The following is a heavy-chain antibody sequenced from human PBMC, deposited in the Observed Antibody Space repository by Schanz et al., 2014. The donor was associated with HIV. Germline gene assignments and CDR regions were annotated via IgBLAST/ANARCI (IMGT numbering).Heavy chain of an antibody. J-gene: IGHJ4*02. D-gene: IGHD3-9*01. CDR2: LYSGGRK. Sequence: VQLVESGGGLIQPGGSLRLTCVASGFTVSSNYMTWVRQAPGKGLEWVSVLYSGGRKYYADAMKGRFTISRDNAKKSLYLQMNSLRGEDTALYYCAKDAARIYYDILTGPFDSWGQGTLVTVSS. CDR1: GFTVSSNY. V-gene: IGHV3-53*01. CDR3: AKDAARIYYDILTGPFDS.